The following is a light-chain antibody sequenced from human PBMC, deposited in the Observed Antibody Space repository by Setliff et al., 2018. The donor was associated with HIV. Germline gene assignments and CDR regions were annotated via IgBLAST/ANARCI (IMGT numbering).Light chain of an antibody. Sequence: QSVLTQPRSVSGSPGQSVTISCTGTSSDVGGHDYVSWYQEHPGKAPKLMIYDVTKRPSGVPDRFSGSKSGNTASLTISGLQAEDEADYYCCSYAGSYTSYVLFGGGTKVTVL. CDR3: CSYAGSYTSYVL. CDR2: DVT. CDR1: SSDVGGHDY. J-gene: IGLJ2*01. V-gene: IGLV2-11*01.